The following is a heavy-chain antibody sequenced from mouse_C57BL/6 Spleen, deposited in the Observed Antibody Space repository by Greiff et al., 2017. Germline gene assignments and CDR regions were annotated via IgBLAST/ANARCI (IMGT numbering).Heavy chain of an antibody. CDR3: ARGGYYCGSSYGYFDV. D-gene: IGHD1-1*01. V-gene: IGHV1-52*01. CDR2: IDPSDSET. CDR1: GYTFTSYW. J-gene: IGHJ1*03. Sequence: QVQLQQPGAELVRPGSSVKLSCKASGYTFTSYWMHWVKQRPIQGLEWIGNIDPSDSETHYNQKFQDKATLTVDKSSSTAYMQLSSLTSEDSAVYYCARGGYYCGSSYGYFDVWGTGTTVTVSS.